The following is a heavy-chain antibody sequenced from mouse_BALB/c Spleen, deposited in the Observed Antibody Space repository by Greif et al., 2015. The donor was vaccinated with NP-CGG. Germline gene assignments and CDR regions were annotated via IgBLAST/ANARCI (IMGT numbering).Heavy chain of an antibody. CDR3: ASGDYDGVGAVDY. J-gene: IGHJ4*01. Sequence: EVQLQQSRAELVKPGASVKLSCTASGFNIKDTYMHWVKQRPEQGLEWIGRIDPANGNTKYDPKFQGKATITADTSSNTAYLQLSSLTSEDTAVYYCASGDYDGVGAVDYWGQGTSVTVSS. D-gene: IGHD2-4*01. V-gene: IGHV14-3*02. CDR2: IDPANGNT. CDR1: GFNIKDTY.